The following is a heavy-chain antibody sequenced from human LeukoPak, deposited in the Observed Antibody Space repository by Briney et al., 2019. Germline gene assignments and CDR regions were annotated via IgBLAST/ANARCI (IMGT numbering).Heavy chain of an antibody. V-gene: IGHV4-59*08. CDR3: ARGCSSISCYVGFDY. Sequence: SETLSLTCTVSGGSISSYYWSWIRQPPGKGLEWIGYIYYSGSTNYNPSLKSRVTISVDTSKNQFSLKLSSVTAADTAVYYCARGCSSISCYVGFDYWGQGTPVTVSS. CDR2: IYYSGST. J-gene: IGHJ4*02. D-gene: IGHD2-2*01. CDR1: GGSISSYY.